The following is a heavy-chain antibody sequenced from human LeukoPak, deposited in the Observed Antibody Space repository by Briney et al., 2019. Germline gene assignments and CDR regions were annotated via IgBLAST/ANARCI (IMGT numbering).Heavy chain of an antibody. CDR2: ISGSGGST. D-gene: IGHD3-3*01. CDR1: GFTFSSYG. V-gene: IGHV3-23*01. CDR3: AKAAYYDFWSGYFDY. J-gene: IGHJ4*02. Sequence: GGTLRLSCAASGFTFSSYGMSWVRQAPGKGLEWVSAISGSGGSTYYADSVKGRFTISRDNSKNTLYLQMNSLRAEDTAVYYCAKAAYYDFWSGYFDYWGQGTLVTVSS.